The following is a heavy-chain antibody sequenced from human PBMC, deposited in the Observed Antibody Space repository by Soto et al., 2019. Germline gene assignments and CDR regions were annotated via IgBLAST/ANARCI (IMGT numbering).Heavy chain of an antibody. CDR2: IYYSGST. D-gene: IGHD3-22*01. Sequence: PSETLSLTCTVSGGSISSYYWSWIRQPPGKGLEWIGYIYYSGSTNYNPSLKSRVTISVDTSKNQFSLKLSSVTAADTAVYYCARDSDDSSGYYRARPMPYYYYGMDVWGQGTTVTVSS. CDR1: GGSISSYY. J-gene: IGHJ6*02. V-gene: IGHV4-59*01. CDR3: ARDSDDSSGYYRARPMPYYYYGMDV.